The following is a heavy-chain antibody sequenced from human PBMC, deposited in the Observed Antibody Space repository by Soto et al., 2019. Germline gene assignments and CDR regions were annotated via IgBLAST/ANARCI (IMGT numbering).Heavy chain of an antibody. CDR2: INHSGST. CDR3: ARGLGGSGLGGMDV. CDR1: GGSFSGYY. D-gene: IGHD3-10*01. V-gene: IGHV4-34*01. J-gene: IGHJ6*02. Sequence: QVQLQQWGAGLLKPSETLSLTCAVYGGSFSGYYWSWIRQPPGKGLEWIGEINHSGSTNYNPSLKSRVTISVDTSKNQFSLKLSSVTAADTAVYYCARGLGGSGLGGMDVRGQGTTVTVSS.